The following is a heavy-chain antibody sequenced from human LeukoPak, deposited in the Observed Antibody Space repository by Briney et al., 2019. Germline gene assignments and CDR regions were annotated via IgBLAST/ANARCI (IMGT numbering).Heavy chain of an antibody. CDR1: GDSIGSSNHY. CDR2: IFYSGSA. V-gene: IGHV4-39*01. CDR3: ARRGITYAY. J-gene: IGHJ4*02. D-gene: IGHD2-2*01. Sequence: SETLSLTCTVSGDSIGSSNHYWAWVRQPPGKGLEWLGSIFYSGSAYYNPSLKSRVTISVDTSKNQFSLNLYSVTAADTATYYCARRGITYAYWGQGTLVTVSS.